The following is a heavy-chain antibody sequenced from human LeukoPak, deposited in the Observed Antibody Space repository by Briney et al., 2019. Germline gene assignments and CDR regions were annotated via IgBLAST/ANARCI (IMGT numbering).Heavy chain of an antibody. Sequence: LSGGSLRLSCAASGFTFSSYGMHWVRQAPGKGLEWVAVISYDGGNKYYADSVKGRFTISRDNSKNTLYLQMNSLRAEDTAVYYCAKDIDGGYEPRFDYWGQGTLVTVSS. V-gene: IGHV3-30*18. CDR2: ISYDGGNK. CDR1: GFTFSSYG. D-gene: IGHD5-12*01. CDR3: AKDIDGGYEPRFDY. J-gene: IGHJ4*02.